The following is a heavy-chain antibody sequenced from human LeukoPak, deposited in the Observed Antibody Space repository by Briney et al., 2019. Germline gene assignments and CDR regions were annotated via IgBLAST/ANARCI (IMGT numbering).Heavy chain of an antibody. CDR3: AKGYSYGYGY. CDR1: GFTFDDYA. D-gene: IGHD5-18*01. CDR2: ISWNSGSI. Sequence: GGSLRLSCAASGFTFDDYAMHWVRQAPGKGLEWVSGISWNSGSIGYADSVKGRFTISRDNAKNALYLQMNSLRAEDTAVYYCAKGYSYGYGYWGQGTLVTVSS. V-gene: IGHV3-9*01. J-gene: IGHJ4*02.